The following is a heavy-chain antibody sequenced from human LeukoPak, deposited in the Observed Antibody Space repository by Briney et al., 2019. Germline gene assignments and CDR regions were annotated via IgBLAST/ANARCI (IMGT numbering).Heavy chain of an antibody. J-gene: IGHJ4*02. V-gene: IGHV3-30*02. CDR1: GFTVSRSY. Sequence: PGRSLRLSCAASGFTVSRSYMIWARQAPGKGLEWVAFIRYDGSNKYYADSVKGRFTISRDDSKNTLYLQMNSLRAEDTAVYYCAKDKLKHLLWFGELLTYYFDYWGQGTLVTVSS. CDR2: IRYDGSNK. D-gene: IGHD3-10*01. CDR3: AKDKLKHLLWFGELLTYYFDY.